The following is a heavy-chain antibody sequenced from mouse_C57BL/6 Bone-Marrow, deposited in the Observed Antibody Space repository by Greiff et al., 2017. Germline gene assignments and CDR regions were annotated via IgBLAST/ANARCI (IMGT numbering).Heavy chain of an antibody. CDR3: ASPIYYYGSSYFDY. Sequence: LVEPGASVKISCKASGYTFTDYYMNWVKQSHGKSLEWIGDINPNNGGTSYNQKFKGKATLTVDKSSSTAYMELRSLTSEYSAVYYCASPIYYYGSSYFDYWGQGTTLTVSS. CDR2: INPNNGGT. J-gene: IGHJ2*01. CDR1: GYTFTDYY. D-gene: IGHD1-1*01. V-gene: IGHV1-26*01.